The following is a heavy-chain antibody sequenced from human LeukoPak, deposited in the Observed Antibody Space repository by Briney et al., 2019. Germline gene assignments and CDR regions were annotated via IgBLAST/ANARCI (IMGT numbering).Heavy chain of an antibody. D-gene: IGHD1-26*01. Sequence: PSETLSLTCTVSGGSINNYYWTWIRQPAGKGLEWIGRIYTSGTTNYNPSLKSRVTMSVDTSKNQFSLKLSSVTAADTAVYYCAREYPNDIVGASFASWGQGTLVTVSS. V-gene: IGHV4-4*07. CDR1: GGSINNYY. J-gene: IGHJ4*02. CDR2: IYTSGTT. CDR3: AREYPNDIVGASFAS.